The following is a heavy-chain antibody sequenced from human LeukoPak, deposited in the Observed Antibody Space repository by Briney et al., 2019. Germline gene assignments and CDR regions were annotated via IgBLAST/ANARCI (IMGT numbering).Heavy chain of an antibody. V-gene: IGHV6-1*01. J-gene: IGHJ4*02. CDR3: VRSYDWVFDY. CDR1: GDSVSRHNLT. Sequence: SQTLSLTSAISGDSVSRHNLTWDWVRQSPSRCLEWLGRTFYRSKWYNDYAVSVKSRITVSPDTSKNQFSLHLNSVTPEDTAVYYCVRSYDWVFDYWGQGTRVTVSS. D-gene: IGHD1-1*01. CDR2: TFYRSKWYN.